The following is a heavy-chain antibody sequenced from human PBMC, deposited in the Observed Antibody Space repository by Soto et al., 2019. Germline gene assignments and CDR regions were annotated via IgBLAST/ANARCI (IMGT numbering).Heavy chain of an antibody. Sequence: GGSLRLSCAASGFTFDDYAMHWVRQAPGKGLEWVSGISWNSGSIGYADSVKGRFTISRDNAKNSLYLQMNSLRAEDTALYYCAKDLKYSSGWYFDYWGQGTLVTVSS. CDR3: AKDLKYSSGWYFDY. CDR1: GFTFDDYA. J-gene: IGHJ4*02. V-gene: IGHV3-9*01. CDR2: ISWNSGSI. D-gene: IGHD6-19*01.